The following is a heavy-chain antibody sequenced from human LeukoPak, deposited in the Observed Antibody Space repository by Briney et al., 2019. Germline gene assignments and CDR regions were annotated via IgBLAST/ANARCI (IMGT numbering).Heavy chain of an antibody. J-gene: IGHJ4*02. CDR2: IYYSGST. Sequence: SETLSLTCTASGGSISSYYWSWIRQPPGKGLEWIGYIYYSGSTNYNPSLKSRVTILVDTSKNQFSLKLSSVTAADTAVYYCARSGTDGYNAFDYWGQGTLVTVSS. D-gene: IGHD5-24*01. V-gene: IGHV4-59*01. CDR1: GGSISSYY. CDR3: ARSGTDGYNAFDY.